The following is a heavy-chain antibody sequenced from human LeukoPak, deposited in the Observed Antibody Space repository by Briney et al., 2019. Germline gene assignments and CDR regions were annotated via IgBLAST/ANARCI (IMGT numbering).Heavy chain of an antibody. J-gene: IGHJ6*03. CDR3: ARGDGTGYYYYYYMDV. CDR1: GYTFTSYD. D-gene: IGHD4-17*01. CDR2: MNPNSGNT. Sequence: ASVKVSCKASGYTFTSYDINWVRQATGQGLEWMGWMNPNSGNTGYAQKFQGRVTMTRNTSISTAYMELSSLRSEDTAVYYRARGDGTGYYYYYYMDVWGKGTTVTVSS. V-gene: IGHV1-8*01.